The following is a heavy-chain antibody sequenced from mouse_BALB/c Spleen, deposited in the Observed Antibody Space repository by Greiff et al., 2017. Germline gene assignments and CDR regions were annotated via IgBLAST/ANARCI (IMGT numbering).Heavy chain of an antibody. CDR2: ISSGSSTI. CDR1: GFTFSSFR. J-gene: IGHJ2*01. V-gene: IGHV5-17*02. Sequence: EVHLVESGGGLVQPGGSRKLSCAASGFTFSSFRMHWVRQAPEKGLEWVAYISSGSSTIYYADTVKGRFTISRDNPKNTLFLQMTSLRSEDTAMYYCARGGGITTGYFDYWGQGTTLTVSS. CDR3: ARGGGITTGYFDY. D-gene: IGHD2-4*01.